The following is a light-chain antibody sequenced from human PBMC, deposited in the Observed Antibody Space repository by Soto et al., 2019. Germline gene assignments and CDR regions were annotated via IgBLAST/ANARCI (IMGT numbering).Light chain of an antibody. CDR3: GSRDSSLSAYV. CDR2: DDN. Sequence: QSLLTHPLPVPPARGQKFTMACSGSISNIGGNSVSWYQQLPGTAPKLLIYDDNKRPSGIPDRFSGSKSGTSATLGITGFQTGDKADYYCGSRDSSLSAYVFGTWTKV. J-gene: IGLJ1*01. V-gene: IGLV1-51*01. CDR1: ISNIGGNS.